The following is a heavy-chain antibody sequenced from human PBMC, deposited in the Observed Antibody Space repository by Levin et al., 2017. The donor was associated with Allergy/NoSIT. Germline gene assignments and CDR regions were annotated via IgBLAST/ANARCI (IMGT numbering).Heavy chain of an antibody. V-gene: IGHV3-48*01. CDR3: ARDLMVRGDVGDY. Sequence: SCAASGFTFSSYSMNWVRQAPGKGLEWVSYISSSSSTIYYADSVKGRFTISRDNAKNSLYLQMNSLRAEDTAVYYCARDLMVRGDVGDYWGQGTLVTVSS. D-gene: IGHD3-10*01. J-gene: IGHJ4*02. CDR1: GFTFSSYS. CDR2: ISSSSSTI.